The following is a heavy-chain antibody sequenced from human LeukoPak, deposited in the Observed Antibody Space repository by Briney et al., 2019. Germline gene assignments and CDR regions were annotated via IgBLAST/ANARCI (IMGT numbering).Heavy chain of an antibody. V-gene: IGHV4-34*01. CDR2: INHSGST. D-gene: IGHD6-19*01. J-gene: IGHJ4*02. CDR1: GGSFSGYY. Sequence: PSETLSLTCAVYGGSFSGYYWSWIRQPPGKGLEWIGEINHSGSTHYNPSLKSRVTISVDTSKKQFSLKLSSVTAADTAVYYCARGLPVAGAIFDYWGQGTLVTVSS. CDR3: ARGLPVAGAIFDY.